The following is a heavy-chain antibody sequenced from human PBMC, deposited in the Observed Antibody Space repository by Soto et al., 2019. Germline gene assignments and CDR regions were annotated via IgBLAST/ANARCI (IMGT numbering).Heavy chain of an antibody. CDR3: ARDPSGWYEYPMYYFDY. V-gene: IGHV6-1*01. J-gene: IGHJ4*02. Sequence: PSQTLSLTCAISGDSVSSNSAAWNWIRQSPSRGLEWLGRTYYRSKWYNDYAVSVKSRITINPDTSKNQFSLQLNSVTPEDTAVYYCARDPSGWYEYPMYYFDYWGQGTLVTVSS. CDR2: TYYRSKWYN. CDR1: GDSVSSNSAA. D-gene: IGHD6-19*01.